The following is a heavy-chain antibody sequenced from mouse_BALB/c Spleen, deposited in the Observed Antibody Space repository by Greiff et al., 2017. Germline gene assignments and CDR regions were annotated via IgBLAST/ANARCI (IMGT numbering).Heavy chain of an antibody. J-gene: IGHJ4*01. CDR1: GYAFSSYW. CDR2: IYPGDGDT. CDR3: ARLGGRAMDY. D-gene: IGHD1-1*02. Sequence: QVQLQQSGAELVRPGSSVKISCKASGYAFSSYWMNWVKQRPGQGLEWIGQIYPGDGDTNYNGKFKGKATLTADKSSSTAYMQLSSLTSEDSAVYFWARLGGRAMDYWGQGTSVTVSS. V-gene: IGHV1-80*01.